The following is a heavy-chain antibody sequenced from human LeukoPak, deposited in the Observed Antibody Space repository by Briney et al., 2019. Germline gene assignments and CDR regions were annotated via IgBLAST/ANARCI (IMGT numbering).Heavy chain of an antibody. CDR1: GFTFDDYA. J-gene: IGHJ4*02. CDR3: AKDSSADIVVVPAAATFVY. D-gene: IGHD2-2*01. V-gene: IGHV3-43*02. Sequence: GGSLRLSCAASGFTFDDYAMHWVRQAPGKGLEWVSLISGDGGSTYYADSVKGRFTISRDNSKNSLYLQMNSLRTEDTALYYCAKDSSADIVVVPAAATFVYSGQGTLVTVSS. CDR2: ISGDGGST.